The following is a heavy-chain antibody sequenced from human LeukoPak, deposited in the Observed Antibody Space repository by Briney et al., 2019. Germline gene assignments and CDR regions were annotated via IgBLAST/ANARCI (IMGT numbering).Heavy chain of an antibody. V-gene: IGHV3-21*06. D-gene: IGHD3-3*01. J-gene: IGHJ4*02. Sequence: GGSLRLSCAASQFTFSSYNMNWVRQAPGKGLEWVSSISSTSRYIYYADSVKGRFTISRDNAKNSLVLQMNSLRAEDTAVYYCAREVFWSGYFANLHFDYWGRGTLVTVSS. CDR1: QFTFSSYN. CDR2: ISSTSRYI. CDR3: AREVFWSGYFANLHFDY.